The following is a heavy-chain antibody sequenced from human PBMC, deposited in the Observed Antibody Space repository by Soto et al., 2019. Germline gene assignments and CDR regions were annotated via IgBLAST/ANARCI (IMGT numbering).Heavy chain of an antibody. V-gene: IGHV4-30-4*01. Sequence: QVQLQESGPGLVKPSQPLSLTCTVSGGSISSGDYYWSWIRQPPGKCLEWIGYIYYSGSTYYNPSLKSRVNISVDTSKNQFSLKLSSVTAADTAVYYCARVGGFGATTIDYWGQGTLVTVSS. CDR3: ARVGGFGATTIDY. D-gene: IGHD3-10*01. J-gene: IGHJ4*02. CDR2: IYYSGST. CDR1: GGSISSGDYY.